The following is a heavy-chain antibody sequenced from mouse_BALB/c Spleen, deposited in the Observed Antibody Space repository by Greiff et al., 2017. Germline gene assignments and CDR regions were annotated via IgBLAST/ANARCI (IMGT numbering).Heavy chain of an antibody. V-gene: IGHV2-2*02. CDR2: IWSGGST. Sequence: VQLQQSGPGLVQPSQSLSITCTVSGFSLTSYGVHWVRQSPGKGLEWLGVIWSGGSTDYNAAFISRLSISKDNYKSQAFFKMNRLQANDTAIYYCALITTVVPDYAMDYWGQGTSVTVSS. J-gene: IGHJ4*01. D-gene: IGHD1-1*01. CDR3: ALITTVVPDYAMDY. CDR1: GFSLTSYG.